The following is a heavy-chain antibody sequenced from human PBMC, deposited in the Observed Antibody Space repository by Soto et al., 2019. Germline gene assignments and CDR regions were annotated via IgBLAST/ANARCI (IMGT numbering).Heavy chain of an antibody. V-gene: IGHV1-46*01. CDR2: ISPSGGA. J-gene: IGHJ5*02. Sequence: QVQLVQSGAEVKKPGASVKVSCKASGYTFTNYYMHWGRQAPGQGLEWMGIISPSGGATYAQDVQDRVTLTRDTSTSTAYMELTGLTSKDAAVSFCARDGSSYWLTLLDPWGQGTLVTVSS. CDR1: GYTFTNYY. CDR3: ARDGSSYWLTLLDP. D-gene: IGHD6-19*01.